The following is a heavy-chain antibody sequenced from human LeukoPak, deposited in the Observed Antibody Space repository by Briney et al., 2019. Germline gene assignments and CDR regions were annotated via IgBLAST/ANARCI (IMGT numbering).Heavy chain of an antibody. CDR2: VYYTGST. CDR1: GGSISSSSYY. V-gene: IGHV4-39*01. CDR3: ARHYGGGYGWADY. D-gene: IGHD4-23*01. J-gene: IGHJ4*02. Sequence: MPSETLSLTCTVSGGSISSSSYYWGWIRQPPGKGLEWIGSVYYTGSTYYSPSLKSRVTISVDTSKNQFSLKLSSVTAADTAVYYCARHYGGGYGWADYWGQGTLVTVSS.